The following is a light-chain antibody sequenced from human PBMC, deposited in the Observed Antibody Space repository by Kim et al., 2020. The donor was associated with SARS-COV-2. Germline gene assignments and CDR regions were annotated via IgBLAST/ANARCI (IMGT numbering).Light chain of an antibody. CDR1: QSVLYSSNNRNY. CDR2: WAS. CDR3: QQYSSTPRT. Sequence: DIVMTQSPDSLAVSLGVRATINCKSSQSVLYSSNNRNYLAWYQQKPGQPPKLLIYWASTRESGVPDRFSGSGSGTDFTLTISSLQAEDVAVYYCQQYSSTPRTFGQGTKVDIK. V-gene: IGKV4-1*01. J-gene: IGKJ1*01.